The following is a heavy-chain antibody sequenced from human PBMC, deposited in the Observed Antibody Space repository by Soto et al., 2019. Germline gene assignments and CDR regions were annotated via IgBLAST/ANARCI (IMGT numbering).Heavy chain of an antibody. J-gene: IGHJ4*02. CDR2: ISSSGTSI. D-gene: IGHD6-19*01. Sequence: GGSLRLCCAASRFTFSRYEMNWVRQAPGKGLEWVASISSSGTSIYYADSVKGRFSISRDNDKNSVYLAMNSLRVDDTAVYYCARDRGYTSGSYGGAFDFWGQGTLVTVSS. CDR1: RFTFSRYE. V-gene: IGHV3-48*03. CDR3: ARDRGYTSGSYGGAFDF.